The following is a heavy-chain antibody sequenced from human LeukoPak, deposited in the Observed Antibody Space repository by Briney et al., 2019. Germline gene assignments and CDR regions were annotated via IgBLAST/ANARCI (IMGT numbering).Heavy chain of an antibody. CDR2: IYSAGST. J-gene: IGHJ4*02. V-gene: IGHV3-53*01. CDR1: GFTVSTNY. Sequence: GGSLRLSCAASGFTVSTNYMTGVRQAPGKGLEWVSVIYSAGSTYYADSVKGRFTLSRDNAKNSLYLQMNSLRAGDTAVYYCARGSGLDYWGQGTLVTVSS. D-gene: IGHD3-10*01. CDR3: ARGSGLDY.